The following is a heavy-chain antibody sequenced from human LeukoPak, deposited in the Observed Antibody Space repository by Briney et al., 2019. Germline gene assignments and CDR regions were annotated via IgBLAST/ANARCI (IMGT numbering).Heavy chain of an antibody. CDR3: VRDGSEGDYGMDV. CDR1: GFTFSDHY. Sequence: PGGSLRLSCAASGFTFSDHYMDWVRQAPGKGLEWVGRTRNKANSYTTEYAASVKGRFTISRDDSENSLYLQINSLKTEDTAVYYCVRDGSEGDYGMDVWGQGTTVTVS. J-gene: IGHJ6*02. V-gene: IGHV3-72*01. CDR2: TRNKANSYTT.